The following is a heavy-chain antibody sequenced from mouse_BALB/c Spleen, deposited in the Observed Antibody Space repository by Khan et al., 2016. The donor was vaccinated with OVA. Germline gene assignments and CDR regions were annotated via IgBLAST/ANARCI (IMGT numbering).Heavy chain of an antibody. J-gene: IGHJ2*01. CDR1: GYIFTSYW. CDR3: ARAEGGSHFFDY. CDR2: IYPGTGST. D-gene: IGHD6-1*01. Sequence: QVQLQQSGTELVRPGASVKLSCKTSGYIFTSYWIHWVKQRSGQGLEWIARIYPGTGSTFYSERFKGKATLTADKASSTAYMQLSSLKSDDSAVYFGARAEGGSHFFDYWGQGTTLTVSS. V-gene: IGHV1S132*01.